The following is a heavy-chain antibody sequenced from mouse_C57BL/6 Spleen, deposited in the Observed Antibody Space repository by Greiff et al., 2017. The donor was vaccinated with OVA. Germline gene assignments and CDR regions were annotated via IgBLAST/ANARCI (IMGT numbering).Heavy chain of an antibody. CDR1: GYSFTSYY. J-gene: IGHJ1*03. D-gene: IGHD2-3*01. CDR3: ARWLLLEDWYFDV. Sequence: QVQLQQSGPELVKPGASVKISCKASGYSFTSYYIHWVKQRPGQGLEWIGWIYPGSGNTKYNEKFKGKATLTADTSSSTAYMQLSSLTSEDSAVYYCARWLLLEDWYFDVWGTGTTVTVSS. V-gene: IGHV1-66*01. CDR2: IYPGSGNT.